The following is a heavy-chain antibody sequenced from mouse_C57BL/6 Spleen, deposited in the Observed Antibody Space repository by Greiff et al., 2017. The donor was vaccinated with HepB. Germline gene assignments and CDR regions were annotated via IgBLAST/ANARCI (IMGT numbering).Heavy chain of an antibody. Sequence: VQLQQSGPELVKPGASVKISCKASGYAFSSSWMNWVKQRPGKGLEWIGRIYPGDGDTNYNGKFKGKATLTADKSSSTAYMQLSSLTSEDSAVYFCAWGVYDGYYYAMDYWGQGTSVTVSS. V-gene: IGHV1-82*01. D-gene: IGHD2-3*01. CDR3: AWGVYDGYYYAMDY. J-gene: IGHJ4*01. CDR1: GYAFSSSW. CDR2: IYPGDGDT.